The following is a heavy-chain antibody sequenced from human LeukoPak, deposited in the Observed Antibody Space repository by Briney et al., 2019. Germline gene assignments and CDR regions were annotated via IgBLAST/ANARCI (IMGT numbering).Heavy chain of an antibody. CDR1: GFTFSSYG. J-gene: IGHJ6*02. D-gene: IGHD3-16*01. CDR2: IWYDGSNK. CDR3: ARGMTTSFYYYYGMDV. V-gene: IGHV3-33*01. Sequence: GGSLRLSCAASGFTFSSYGMHWVRQAPGKGLEWVAVIWYDGSNKYYADSVKGRFTISRDNSKNTLYLQMNSLRAEDTAVYYCARGMTTSFYYYYGMDVWGQGTTVTVSS.